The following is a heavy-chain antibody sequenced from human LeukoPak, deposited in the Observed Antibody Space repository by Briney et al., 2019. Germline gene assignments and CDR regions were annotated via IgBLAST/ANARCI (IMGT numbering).Heavy chain of an antibody. D-gene: IGHD2-2*01. CDR2: ISSSSYI. CDR3: ARDKAYQLPQGCYYGMDV. Sequence: GGSLRLSCAASGFTFSSYSMNWVRQAPGKGLEWVSSISSSSYIYYADSVKGRFTISRDNAKNSLYLQMNSLRAEDTAVYYCARDKAYQLPQGCYYGMDVWGQGTTVTVSS. CDR1: GFTFSSYS. V-gene: IGHV3-21*01. J-gene: IGHJ6*02.